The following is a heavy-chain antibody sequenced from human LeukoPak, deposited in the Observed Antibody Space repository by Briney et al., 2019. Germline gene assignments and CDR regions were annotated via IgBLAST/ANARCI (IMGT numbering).Heavy chain of an antibody. D-gene: IGHD5-24*01. CDR1: GYSISNGYF. J-gene: IGHJ3*02. CDR3: ARDGYNPVAFDI. Sequence: SETLSLTCTVSGYSISNGYFWGWIRQPPGKGLEWIVNIYRTGTTFCNPSLQSRVSMSVDTSKNTFSLKVKSVTAADTAVYYCARDGYNPVAFDIWGQGTVVTVSS. V-gene: IGHV4-38-2*02. CDR2: IYRTGTT.